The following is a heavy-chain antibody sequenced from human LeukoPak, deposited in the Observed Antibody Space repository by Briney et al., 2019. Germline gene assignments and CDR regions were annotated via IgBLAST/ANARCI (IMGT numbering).Heavy chain of an antibody. CDR3: ARGCSSSFDY. J-gene: IGHJ4*02. CDR1: GFTFSTYR. CDR2: ISGSSSDI. Sequence: KPGGSLRLSCAASGFTFSTYRMNWVRQAPGKGLEWVSSISGSSSDISYADSLKGRFTISRDNAKNSVYLQMNSLRTEDTAVYYCARGCSSSFDYWGQGPLVTVSA. D-gene: IGHD6-13*01. V-gene: IGHV3-21*01.